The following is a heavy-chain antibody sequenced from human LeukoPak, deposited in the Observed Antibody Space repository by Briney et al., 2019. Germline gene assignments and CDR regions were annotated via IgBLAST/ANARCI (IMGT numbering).Heavy chain of an antibody. D-gene: IGHD3-16*01. V-gene: IGHV3-23*01. J-gene: IGHJ4*02. CDR1: GFAFSSYA. CDR3: ARGMWGPLYYFDY. CDR2: LSGSGGYT. Sequence: GSLRLSCAASGFAFSSYAMTWVRQAPGRGLEWVSPLSGSGGYTYYADSVKGRFTISRDTSKNTLYLQMNSLRAEDTAIYSCARGMWGPLYYFDYWGQGTLVTVSS.